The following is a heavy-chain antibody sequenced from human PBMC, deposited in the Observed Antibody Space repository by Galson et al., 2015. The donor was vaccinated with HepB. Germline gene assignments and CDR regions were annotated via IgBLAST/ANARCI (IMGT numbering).Heavy chain of an antibody. CDR3: ARDRVVVVAATENWFDP. CDR1: GYTFTSYG. J-gene: IGHJ5*02. V-gene: IGHV1-18*04. CDR2: ISAYNGNT. Sequence: SVKVSCKASGYTFTSYGISWVRQAPGQGLEWMGWISAYNGNTNYAQKLQGRVTMTTDTSTSTAYTELRSLRSDDTAVYYCARDRVVVVAATENWFDPWGQGTLVTASS. D-gene: IGHD2-15*01.